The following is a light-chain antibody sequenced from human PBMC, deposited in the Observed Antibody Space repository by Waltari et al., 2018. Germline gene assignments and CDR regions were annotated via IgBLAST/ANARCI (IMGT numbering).Light chain of an antibody. CDR2: EVS. V-gene: IGLV2-23*01. CDR3: CSYAGSSTLL. Sequence: QSALTQPASVSGSPGQSTPIPCPATSSDVGRYNLVSWYQQHPGKAPKLMLYEVSKRPSGVSNRFSGSKSGNTASLTISGLQAEDEADYCCSYAGSSTLLFGTGTKVTVL. J-gene: IGLJ1*01. CDR1: SSDVGRYNL.